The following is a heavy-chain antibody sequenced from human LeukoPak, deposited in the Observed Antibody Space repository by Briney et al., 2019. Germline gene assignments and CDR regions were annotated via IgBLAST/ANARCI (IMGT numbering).Heavy chain of an antibody. CDR3: LGSWT. Sequence: GGSLRLSCAASGFTFSSYAMSWVRQAPGKGLEWVANIKQDGSEKNYVDSVKGRFTISRDSAKNSLYLQMNSLRAEDTAVYYCLGSWTWGQGTLVTVSS. CDR2: IKQDGSEK. J-gene: IGHJ4*02. V-gene: IGHV3-7*01. CDR1: GFTFSSYA. D-gene: IGHD1-26*01.